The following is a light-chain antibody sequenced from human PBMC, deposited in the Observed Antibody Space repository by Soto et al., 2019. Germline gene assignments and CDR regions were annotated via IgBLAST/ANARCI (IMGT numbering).Light chain of an antibody. V-gene: IGLV2-14*01. CDR3: TSYADSSPVV. Sequence: QSALTQPASVSGSPGQSITISCTGTSSDVGGYNYVSWYQHHPGKDPKLMIYDVSNRPSGVSNRFSGSKSGNTASLTISGLQAEDEADYYCTSYADSSPVVFGGGTKLTVL. J-gene: IGLJ2*01. CDR1: SSDVGGYNY. CDR2: DVS.